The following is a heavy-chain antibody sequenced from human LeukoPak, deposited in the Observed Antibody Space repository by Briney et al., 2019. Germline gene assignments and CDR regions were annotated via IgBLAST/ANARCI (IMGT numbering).Heavy chain of an antibody. J-gene: IGHJ1*01. V-gene: IGHV1-18*01. CDR2: INTHNGAT. D-gene: IGHD1-7*01. CDR1: GYTFTSYG. Sequence: ASVKVSRKASGYTFTSYGISWVRQAPGQGLEYMGRINTHNGATVYVQKFQGRLSMTSDTSLSAAYMELQNLRSEDTAIYYCARDHDYEGLKGNYWGRGTMVIV. CDR3: ARDHDYEGLKGNY.